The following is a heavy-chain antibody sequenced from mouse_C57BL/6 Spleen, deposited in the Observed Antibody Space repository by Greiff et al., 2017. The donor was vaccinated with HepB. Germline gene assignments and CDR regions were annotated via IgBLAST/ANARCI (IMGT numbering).Heavy chain of an antibody. CDR1: GYTFTSYG. V-gene: IGHV1-81*01. Sequence: QVHVKQSGAELARPGASVKLSCKASGYTFTSYGISWVKQRTGQGLEWIGEIYPRSGNTYYNEKFKGKATLTADKSSSTAYMELRSLTSEDSAVYFCARYNGSSYQAWFAYWGQGTLVTVSA. CDR3: ARYNGSSYQAWFAY. J-gene: IGHJ3*01. CDR2: IYPRSGNT. D-gene: IGHD1-1*01.